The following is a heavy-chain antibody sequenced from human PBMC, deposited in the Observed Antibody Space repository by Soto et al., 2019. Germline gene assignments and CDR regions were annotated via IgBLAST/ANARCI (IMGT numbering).Heavy chain of an antibody. CDR3: ARENWNYAHGMDV. D-gene: IGHD1-7*01. V-gene: IGHV3-53*01. CDR1: GFTVSSNY. J-gene: IGHJ6*02. CDR2: IYSGGST. Sequence: GGSLGLSCAASGFTVSSNYMSWVRQAPGKGLEWVSVIYSGGSTYYADSVKGRFTISRDNSKNTLYLQMNSLRAEDTAVYYCARENWNYAHGMDVWGQGTTVTVSS.